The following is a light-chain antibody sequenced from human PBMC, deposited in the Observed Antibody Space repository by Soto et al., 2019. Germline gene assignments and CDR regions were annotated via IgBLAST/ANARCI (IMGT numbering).Light chain of an antibody. CDR3: QQYGSSPIT. V-gene: IGKV3-20*01. J-gene: IGKJ5*01. CDR1: QSVSNNY. Sequence: EIVLTQSPGTLSLSPGERATLSCRASQSVSNNYLAWYQQKPGQAPRLLIYGASNRATGIPARFSGTVSGTDFTLTISRLEPEDFAVYYCQQYGSSPITFGQGTRREIK. CDR2: GAS.